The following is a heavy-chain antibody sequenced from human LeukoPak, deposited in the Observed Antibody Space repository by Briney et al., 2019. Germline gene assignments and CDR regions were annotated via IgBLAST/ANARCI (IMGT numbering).Heavy chain of an antibody. J-gene: IGHJ6*03. D-gene: IGHD3-10*01. Sequence: ASVKVSCKASGYTFTSYYMHWVRQAPGQGLEWMGIINPSGGSTSYAQKFQGRVTMTRDTSTSTVYMELSSLRSEDTAVYYCASTMVRARDYYYMDVWGKGTTVTVSS. CDR1: GYTFTSYY. CDR2: INPSGGST. CDR3: ASTMVRARDYYYMDV. V-gene: IGHV1-46*01.